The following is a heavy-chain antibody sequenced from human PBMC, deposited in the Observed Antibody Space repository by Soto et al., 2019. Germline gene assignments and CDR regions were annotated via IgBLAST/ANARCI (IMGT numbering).Heavy chain of an antibody. CDR2: IKQDGSEK. D-gene: IGHD2-15*01. Sequence: GGSLRLSCAASGFTFSSYWMSWVRQAPGKGLEWVADIKQDGSEKYYVDSVKGRFTISRDNAKNTLYLQMNGLRSEDTAVYYCARDLRHSRLPGLDVWGQGTTVTVSS. CDR1: GFTFSSYW. V-gene: IGHV3-7*01. J-gene: IGHJ6*02. CDR3: ARDLRHSRLPGLDV.